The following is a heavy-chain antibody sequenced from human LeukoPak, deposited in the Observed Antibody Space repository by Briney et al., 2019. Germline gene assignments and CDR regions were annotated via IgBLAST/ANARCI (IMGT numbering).Heavy chain of an antibody. CDR3: ARGKYPGIAAADFDY. CDR2: INPSGGST. J-gene: IGHJ4*02. CDR1: GYTFTSYY. V-gene: IGHV1-46*01. Sequence: ASVKVSCKASGYTFTSYYMHWVRQAPGQGLEWMGIINPSGGSTSYAQKFQGRVTITADESTSTAYMELSSLRSEDTAVYYCARGKYPGIAAADFDYWGQGTLLTVSS. D-gene: IGHD6-13*01.